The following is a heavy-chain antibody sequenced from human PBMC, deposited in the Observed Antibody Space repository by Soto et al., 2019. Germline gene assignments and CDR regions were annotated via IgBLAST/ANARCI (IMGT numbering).Heavy chain of an antibody. CDR3: ARDRPTLTTIHAFDI. CDR1: GGSISSGGYS. D-gene: IGHD4-17*01. CDR2: IYHSGSS. Sequence: SETLSLTCTVSGGSISSGGYSWTWIRQPPGRGLEWIGYIYHSGSSYYNPSLKSRVTISVDRSKNQFSLKLSSVTAEDTALYYCARDRPTLTTIHAFDIWGQGTMVTVSS. J-gene: IGHJ3*02. V-gene: IGHV4-30-2*01.